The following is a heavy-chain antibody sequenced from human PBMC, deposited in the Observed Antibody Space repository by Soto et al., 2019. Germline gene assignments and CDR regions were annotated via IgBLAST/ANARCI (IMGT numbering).Heavy chain of an antibody. D-gene: IGHD2-15*01. CDR1: GFTFSSYS. CDR3: ARSRGGYCSGGSCRNPGNIPTNDAFDI. Sequence: GGSLRLSCAASGFTFSSYSMNWVRQAPGKGLEWVSSISSSSSYIYYADSVKGRFTISRDNAKNSLYLQMNSLRAEDTAVYYCARSRGGYCSGGSCRNPGNIPTNDAFDIWGQGTMVTVSS. J-gene: IGHJ3*02. V-gene: IGHV3-21*01. CDR2: ISSSSSYI.